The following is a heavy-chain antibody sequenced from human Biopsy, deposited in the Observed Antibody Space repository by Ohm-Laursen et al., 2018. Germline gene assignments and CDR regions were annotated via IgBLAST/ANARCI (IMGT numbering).Heavy chain of an antibody. CDR1: TGTFNSYG. D-gene: IGHD2-2*01. CDR2: IIPILRTT. V-gene: IGHV1-69*11. Sequence: GSSVKVSCKAPTGTFNSYGIIWVRQAPGQGLGWMGRIIPILRTTAYAQTFLGRVTITADSPTSTVDKELTSLTSDDTAVYFCAREAIGYQLPCDDWGQGTLVTVSS. CDR3: AREAIGYQLPCDD. J-gene: IGHJ4*02.